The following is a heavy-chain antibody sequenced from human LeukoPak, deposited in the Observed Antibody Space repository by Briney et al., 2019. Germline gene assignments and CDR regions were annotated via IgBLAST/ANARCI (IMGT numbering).Heavy chain of an antibody. CDR2: ISDSGGNT. Sequence: GGSLRLSCAASGFTFNSYAMSWVRQAPWERLQWVSGISDSGGNTYYADSVRGRFTISRDNSKNTLYLQMNSPRAEDTAVYYCARHRSSWLIDYWGQGTLVTVSS. CDR1: GFTFNSYA. D-gene: IGHD6-6*01. J-gene: IGHJ4*02. CDR3: ARHRSSWLIDY. V-gene: IGHV3-23*01.